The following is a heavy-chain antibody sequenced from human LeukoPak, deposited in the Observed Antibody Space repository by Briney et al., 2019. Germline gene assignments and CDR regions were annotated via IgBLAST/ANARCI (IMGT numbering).Heavy chain of an antibody. D-gene: IGHD6-13*01. CDR2: ISSSGSTI. CDR1: GFTFSDYY. Sequence: GGSLRLSCAASGFTFSDYYMSWIRQAPGKGLEWVSYISSSGSTIYYADSVKGRFTISRDNAKNSLYLQMNSLRAEDTAVYYCAREKASWYEPRDAFDIWGQGTMVTVSS. CDR3: AREKASWYEPRDAFDI. J-gene: IGHJ3*02. V-gene: IGHV3-11*01.